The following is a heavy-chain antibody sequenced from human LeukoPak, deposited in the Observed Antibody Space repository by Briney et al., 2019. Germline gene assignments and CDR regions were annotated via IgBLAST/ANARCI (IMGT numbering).Heavy chain of an antibody. Sequence: GESLKISCKGSGYSFTSHWIGWVRQMPGKGLEWMGFIYPGDSDTRYSPSFQGQVTISADKSISTAYLQWSSLKASDTAMYYCARQELGYCSSTSCHQYFQHWGQGTLVTVSS. D-gene: IGHD2-2*01. CDR3: ARQELGYCSSTSCHQYFQH. CDR2: IYPGDSDT. CDR1: GYSFTSHW. J-gene: IGHJ1*01. V-gene: IGHV5-51*01.